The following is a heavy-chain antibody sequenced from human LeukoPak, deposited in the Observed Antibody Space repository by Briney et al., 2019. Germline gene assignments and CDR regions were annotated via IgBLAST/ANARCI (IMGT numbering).Heavy chain of an antibody. D-gene: IGHD3-10*01. V-gene: IGHV4-38-2*02. Sequence: SETLSLTCTVSGFSISSGYYWGWTRQPPGKGLEWIGSIYHSGSTYYNPSLKSRVTVSVDTSKNQFSLKLSSVTAADTAVYYCVGGPEAFDIWGHGTMVTVSS. CDR1: GFSISSGYY. CDR2: IYHSGST. J-gene: IGHJ3*02. CDR3: VGGPEAFDI.